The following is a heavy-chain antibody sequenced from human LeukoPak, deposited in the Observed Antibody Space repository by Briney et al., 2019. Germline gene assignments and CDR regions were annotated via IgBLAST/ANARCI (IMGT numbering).Heavy chain of an antibody. V-gene: IGHV5-51*01. J-gene: IGHJ6*02. CDR2: IYPGDSDT. Sequence: GESLKISCKGSGYSFTSYWIGWVRQMPGKGLEWMGIIYPGDSDTRYSPSFQGQVTISADKSISTAYLQWSSLKASDTAMYYCARFKYYYDSSGYYKPRYGMDVWGQGTTATVSS. D-gene: IGHD3-22*01. CDR1: GYSFTSYW. CDR3: ARFKYYYDSSGYYKPRYGMDV.